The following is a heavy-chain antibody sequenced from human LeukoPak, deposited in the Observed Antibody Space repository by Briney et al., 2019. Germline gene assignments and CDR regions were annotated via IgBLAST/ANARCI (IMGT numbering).Heavy chain of an antibody. J-gene: IGHJ3*02. CDR3: ARDGAVAGIRNAFDI. D-gene: IGHD6-19*01. Sequence: GGSLRLSCAASGFTFSDYRMTWIRQAPGKGLEWVAYISSSGGRIYYPDSVKGRFTISRDNAKNSLYLQMNSLRAEDTAVYYCARDGAVAGIRNAFDIWGQGTMVTVSS. CDR2: ISSSGGRI. V-gene: IGHV3-11*01. CDR1: GFTFSDYR.